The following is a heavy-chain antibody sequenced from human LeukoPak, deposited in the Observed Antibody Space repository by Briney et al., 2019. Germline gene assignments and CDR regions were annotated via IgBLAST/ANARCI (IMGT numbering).Heavy chain of an antibody. J-gene: IGHJ5*02. D-gene: IGHD2-15*01. CDR3: ARGLDVVVVAAIAESGGFDP. V-gene: IGHV4-34*01. CDR2: INHSGST. Sequence: PSETLSLTCAVYGGSFSGYYWSWIRQPPGKGLEWIGEINHSGSTNYNPSLKSRVTISVDTSKNQFSLKLSSVTAADTAVYYCARGLDVVVVAAIAESGGFDPWGQGTLVTVSS. CDR1: GGSFSGYY.